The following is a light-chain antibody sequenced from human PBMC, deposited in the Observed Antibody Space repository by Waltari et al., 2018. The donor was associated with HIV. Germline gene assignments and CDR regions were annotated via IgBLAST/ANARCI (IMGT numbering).Light chain of an antibody. V-gene: IGLV3-19*01. CDR2: GKN. J-gene: IGLJ3*02. CDR1: SLRNYF. CDR3: NSRDSSGNHWV. Sequence: SSELTQDPAVSVALGPTVRITCQGDSLRNYFASWYQQKPGQAPVLVIYGKNNRPSGIPDRFSGSSSGNTATLTITGSQAGDEADYYCNSRDSSGNHWVFGGGTKLTIL.